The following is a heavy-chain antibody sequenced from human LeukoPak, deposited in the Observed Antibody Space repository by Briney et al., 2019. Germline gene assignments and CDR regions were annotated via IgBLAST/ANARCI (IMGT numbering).Heavy chain of an antibody. J-gene: IGHJ4*02. V-gene: IGHV3-23*01. CDR1: GFTFSNYA. CDR2: ISGSGGIT. CDR3: AKDREGLSSGYDLEYFDY. D-gene: IGHD5-12*01. Sequence: GGSLRLSCAASGFTFSNYAMSWVRQAPGKWLEWVLAISGSGGITYYADSVKGRFTISRDNSKNTLFLQMNSLRAEDTAVYYCAKDREGLSSGYDLEYFDYWGQGTLVTVSS.